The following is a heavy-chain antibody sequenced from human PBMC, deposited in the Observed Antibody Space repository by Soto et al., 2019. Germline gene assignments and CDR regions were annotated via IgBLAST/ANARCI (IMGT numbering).Heavy chain of an antibody. CDR1: GFTFGDYA. CDR3: TRDVVPAANLPYYYYGMDV. J-gene: IGHJ6*02. V-gene: IGHV3-49*03. CDR2: IRSKAYGGTT. D-gene: IGHD2-2*01. Sequence: SLRLSCTASGFTFGDYAMSWFRQAPGKGLEWVGFIRSKAYGGTTEYAASVKGRFTISRDDSKSIAYLQMNSLKTEDTAVYYCTRDVVPAANLPYYYYGMDVWGQGTTVTVSS.